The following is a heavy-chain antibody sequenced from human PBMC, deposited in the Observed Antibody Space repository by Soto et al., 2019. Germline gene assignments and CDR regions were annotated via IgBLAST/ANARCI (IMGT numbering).Heavy chain of an antibody. J-gene: IGHJ5*02. CDR3: AKNYDYIWGSPTTWFDP. D-gene: IGHD3-16*01. V-gene: IGHV4-59*08. Sequence: SETLSLTCTVSGGSISSYYWSWIRQPPGKGLEWIGYIYYSGSTNYNPSLKSRVTISVDTSKNQFSLKLSSVTAADTAVYYCAKNYDYIWGSPTTWFDPWGQGTLVTVSS. CDR2: IYYSGST. CDR1: GGSISSYY.